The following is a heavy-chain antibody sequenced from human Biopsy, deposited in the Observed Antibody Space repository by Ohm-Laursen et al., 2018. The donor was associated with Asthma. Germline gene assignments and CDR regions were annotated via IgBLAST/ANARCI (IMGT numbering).Heavy chain of an antibody. CDR2: MSYDGSIK. Sequence: SLRLSCTASGFTFSSYGMDWVRQAPGKGLEWVALMSYDGSIKDYADSVKGRFTISRDNSMNTLYLHMDSLRVEDTAVYYCARGLDYSGRSGFDYWGQGTLVTVSS. V-gene: IGHV3-33*05. CDR1: GFTFSSYG. J-gene: IGHJ4*02. CDR3: ARGLDYSGRSGFDY. D-gene: IGHD3-10*01.